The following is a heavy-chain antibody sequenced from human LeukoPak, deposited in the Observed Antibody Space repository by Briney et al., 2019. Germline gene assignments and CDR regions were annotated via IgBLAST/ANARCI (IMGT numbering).Heavy chain of an antibody. CDR2: ISGNGRST. D-gene: IGHD3-16*01. CDR1: GFTFSSYA. Sequence: GGSLRLSCAASGFTFSSYAMSWVRQAPGKGLEWVSTISGNGRSTYYGDSVKGRFTISRDNSKNTLYLQMNSLRAEDTAVYYCARPPFTFGGAVEYYFDYWGQGTLVTVSS. CDR3: ARPPFTFGGAVEYYFDY. J-gene: IGHJ4*02. V-gene: IGHV3-23*01.